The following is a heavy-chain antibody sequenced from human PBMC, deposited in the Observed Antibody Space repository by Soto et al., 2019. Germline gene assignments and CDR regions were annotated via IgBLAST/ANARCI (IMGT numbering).Heavy chain of an antibody. D-gene: IGHD1-1*01. CDR1: GFTFNMYA. Sequence: GGSLRLSCAASGFTFNMYAMSWVRQAPGKGLEWVSGIGGSGANTYCADFVKGRFTISRDNSKNTLYLQMDSLRAEDTAIYYCARTITGYFWAGAYWGQGTLVTVSS. CDR2: IGGSGANT. CDR3: ARTITGYFWAGAY. J-gene: IGHJ4*02. V-gene: IGHV3-23*01.